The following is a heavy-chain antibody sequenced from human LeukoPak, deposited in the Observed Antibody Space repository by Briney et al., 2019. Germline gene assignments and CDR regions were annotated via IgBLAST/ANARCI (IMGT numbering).Heavy chain of an antibody. D-gene: IGHD3-9*01. J-gene: IGHJ4*02. Sequence: ASVKVSCNASGYTFTSYGISWVRQAPGQGLEWMGWISAYNGNTNYARKLQGRVTMTTDTSTSTAYMELRSLRSDDTAVYYCARYPSRYYDILTGYTHLDYWGQGTLVTVSS. CDR1: GYTFTSYG. V-gene: IGHV1-18*01. CDR3: ARYPSRYYDILTGYTHLDY. CDR2: ISAYNGNT.